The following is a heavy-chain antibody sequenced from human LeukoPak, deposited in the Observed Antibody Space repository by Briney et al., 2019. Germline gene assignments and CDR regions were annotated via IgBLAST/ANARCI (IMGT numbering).Heavy chain of an antibody. CDR1: GYTFTDYY. D-gene: IGHD3-3*01. CDR2: VDPEDGET. CDR3: ATVKEHKFWSGYYTDPQRWFDP. J-gene: IGHJ5*02. Sequence: ASVKVSCKASGYTFTDYYIHWVQQAPGKGLEWMVRVDPEDGETIYAEKFQGRVTITADTSTDTAYMELSSLRSEDTAVYYCATVKEHKFWSGYYTDPQRWFDPWGQGTLVTVSS. V-gene: IGHV1-69-2*01.